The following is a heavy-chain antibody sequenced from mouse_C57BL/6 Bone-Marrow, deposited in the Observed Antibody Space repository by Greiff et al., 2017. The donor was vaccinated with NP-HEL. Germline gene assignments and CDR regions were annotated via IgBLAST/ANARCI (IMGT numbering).Heavy chain of an antibody. V-gene: IGHV1-80*01. J-gene: IGHJ1*03. CDR1: GYAFSSYW. CDR2: IYPGDGDT. Sequence: VQGVESGAELVKPGASVKISCKASGYAFSSYWMNWVKQRPGKGLEWIGQIYPGDGDTNYNGKFKGKATLTADKSSSTAYMQRSGLTSEDSAVYFCARDERWYIEVWGTGTTVTVSS. CDR3: ARDERWYIEV.